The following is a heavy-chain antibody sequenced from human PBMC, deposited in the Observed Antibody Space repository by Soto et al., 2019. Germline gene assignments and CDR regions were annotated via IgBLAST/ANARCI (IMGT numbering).Heavy chain of an antibody. CDR3: AGGLSLSYWDLLHFPPPDY. D-gene: IGHD1-26*01. CDR1: GFTFAAYA. V-gene: IGHV3-23*01. J-gene: IGHJ4*02. CDR2: IRGSGGDT. Sequence: PGGSLRLSCAASGFTFAAYAMNWVRQAPGKGLEWVSVIRGSGGDTYYVDSVKGRFTISRDNSKNTLYLQMNSLRAEDTALYYCAGGLSLSYWDLLHFPPPDYWGQGTLVTVSS.